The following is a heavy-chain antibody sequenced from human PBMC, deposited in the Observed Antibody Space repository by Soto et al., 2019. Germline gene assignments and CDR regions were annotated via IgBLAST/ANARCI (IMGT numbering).Heavy chain of an antibody. CDR3: VRGRYGSEIH. V-gene: IGHV3-53*04. J-gene: IGHJ4*02. D-gene: IGHD3-10*01. CDR1: GFTVSSNY. Sequence: EVRLVESGGGLVQPGGSLRLSCAAFGFTVSSNYMTWVRLAPGKGLEWVSLVYSGGATHYAASVKGRFTISTHSSQNTLFLQMNSPRTEDTATYYCVRGRYGSEIHWGQGTKVTGPS. CDR2: VYSGGAT.